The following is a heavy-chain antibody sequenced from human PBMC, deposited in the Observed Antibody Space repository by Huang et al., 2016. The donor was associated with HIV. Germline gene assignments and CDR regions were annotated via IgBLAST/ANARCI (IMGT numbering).Heavy chain of an antibody. CDR2: IWEYGSNK. CDR1: GFTFSSYG. CDR3: ALKGDSSGWEYFRH. Sequence: QVQLVESGGGVVQPGRSLRLSCAAYGFTFSSYGMHLVRQGQGKGLELDAVIWEYGSNKYYADSVKGRFTIPRYNSKNTMYLQMNSLKTEDTAVYYCALKGDSSGWEYFRHWGQGTLVTVSS. J-gene: IGHJ1*01. D-gene: IGHD6-19*01. V-gene: IGHV3-33*08.